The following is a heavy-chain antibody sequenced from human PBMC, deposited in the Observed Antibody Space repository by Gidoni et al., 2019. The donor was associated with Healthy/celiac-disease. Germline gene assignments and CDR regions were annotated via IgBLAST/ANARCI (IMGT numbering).Heavy chain of an antibody. CDR2: IWYDGSNK. CDR3: ARGRWFRELTPPDY. D-gene: IGHD3-10*01. J-gene: IGHJ4*02. V-gene: IGHV3-33*01. Sequence: QVQLVESGGGVVQHGRSLRLSCAAAGSTFSSYGMLWVRKAAGKGLEWVAVIWYDGSNKYYADSVKGRFTISRDNSKNTLYLQMNSLRSEDTAVYYCARGRWFRELTPPDYWGQGTLVTVSS. CDR1: GSTFSSYG.